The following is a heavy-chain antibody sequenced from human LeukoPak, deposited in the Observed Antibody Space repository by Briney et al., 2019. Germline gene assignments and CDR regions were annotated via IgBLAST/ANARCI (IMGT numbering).Heavy chain of an antibody. CDR1: GFTFSSSA. D-gene: IGHD3-10*01. CDR3: AARKVRGVWFYLDY. J-gene: IGHJ4*02. V-gene: IGHV3-23*01. Sequence: GGSPRLSCAASGFTFSSSAMSWVRQAPGKGLEWVSAISNNGGYTYYADSVQGRFTISRDNSKSTLCLQMNSLRAEDTAVYYCAARKVRGVWFYLDYWGQGTLVTVSS. CDR2: ISNNGGYT.